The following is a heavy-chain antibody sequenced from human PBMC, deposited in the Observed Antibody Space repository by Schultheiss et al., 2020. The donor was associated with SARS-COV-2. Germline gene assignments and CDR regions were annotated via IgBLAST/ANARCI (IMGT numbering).Heavy chain of an antibody. V-gene: IGHV4-59*08. CDR1: GGSISSYY. J-gene: IGHJ1*01. Sequence: TQTLSLTCTVSGGSISSYYWSWIRQPPGKGLEWIGYIYYSGSTNYNPSLKSRVTISVDTSKNQFSLKLSSVTAADTAVYYCARGHGEDEHTGAEYFLHWGQGTLVTVSS. CDR2: IYYSGST. D-gene: IGHD6-6*01. CDR3: ARGHGEDEHTGAEYFLH.